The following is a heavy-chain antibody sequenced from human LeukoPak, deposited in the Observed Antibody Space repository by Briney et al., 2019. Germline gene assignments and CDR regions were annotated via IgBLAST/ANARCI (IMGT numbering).Heavy chain of an antibody. CDR2: IYYSGST. Sequence: PSETLSLTCTVSGGSISSYYWSWIRQPPGKGLEWIGYIYYSGSTYYNPSLKSRVTISVDTSKNQFSLKLSSVTAADTAVYYCATRNYYDSSGYYTLGYWGQGTLVTVSS. V-gene: IGHV4-59*12. D-gene: IGHD3-22*01. CDR3: ATRNYYDSSGYYTLGY. CDR1: GGSISSYY. J-gene: IGHJ4*02.